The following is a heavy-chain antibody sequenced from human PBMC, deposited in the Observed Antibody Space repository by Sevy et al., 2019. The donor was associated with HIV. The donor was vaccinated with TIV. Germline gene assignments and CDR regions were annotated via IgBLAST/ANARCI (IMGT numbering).Heavy chain of an antibody. Sequence: SETLSLTCTVSGGSISSGGYYWSWIRQHPGQGLEWIGYIYYSGSTYCNPSLKSRVTISVDTSKNQFALKLSSVTAADTAVYYCAGDGRGSGGDYWGQGTLVTVSS. CDR3: AGDGRGSGGDY. V-gene: IGHV4-31*03. D-gene: IGHD3-16*01. CDR2: IYYSGST. J-gene: IGHJ4*02. CDR1: GGSISSGGYY.